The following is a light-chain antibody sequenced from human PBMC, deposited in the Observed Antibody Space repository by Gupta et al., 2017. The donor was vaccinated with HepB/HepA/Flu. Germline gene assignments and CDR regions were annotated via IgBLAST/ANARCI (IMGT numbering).Light chain of an antibody. CDR1: QSFLSSSNNKNY. Sequence: DIVMTQSPDSLAVSLGERATINCKSSQSFLSSSNNKNYLAWYQQKPGQPPKLLFYWASTRESGVPDRFSGRGFGTDFTLHISSPQAEDVAVYYCQQDDQTPFAFGHGTKVDIK. CDR3: QQDDQTPFA. J-gene: IGKJ3*01. V-gene: IGKV4-1*01. CDR2: WAS.